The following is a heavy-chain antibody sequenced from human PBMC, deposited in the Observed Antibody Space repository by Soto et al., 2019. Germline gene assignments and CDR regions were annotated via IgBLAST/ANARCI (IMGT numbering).Heavy chain of an antibody. CDR2: ITYDGSNK. J-gene: IGHJ5*02. V-gene: IGHV3-30*18. CDR1: GFTFSSYG. Sequence: LRLSCAASGFTFSSYGMHWVRQAPGKGLEWVEVITYDGSNKYYADSVKGRFTISRDNSKNTLYLQMNSLRAEDTAVYYCAKDRLLVQLWLFWFDPWGQGTLVTVSS. D-gene: IGHD5-18*01. CDR3: AKDRLLVQLWLFWFDP.